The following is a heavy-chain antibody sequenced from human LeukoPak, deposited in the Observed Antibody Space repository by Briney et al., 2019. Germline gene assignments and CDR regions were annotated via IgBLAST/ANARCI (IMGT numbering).Heavy chain of an antibody. J-gene: IGHJ6*03. CDR2: INPSGGST. CDR1: GYTFTSYY. CDR3: ARDLAYCSGGSCYSGDYDYVNYMDV. V-gene: IGHV1-46*01. Sequence: GASVKVSCKASGYTFTSYYMHWVRQAPGQGLEWMGIINPSGGSTSYAQKFQGRVTMTRDMSTSTVYMELSSLRSEDTAVYYCARDLAYCSGGSCYSGDYDYVNYMDVWGKGTTVTVSS. D-gene: IGHD2-15*01.